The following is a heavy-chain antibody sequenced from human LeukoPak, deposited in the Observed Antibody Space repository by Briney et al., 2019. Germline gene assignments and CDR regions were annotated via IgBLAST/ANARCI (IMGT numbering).Heavy chain of an antibody. CDR2: IYYSGST. V-gene: IGHV4-59*01. CDR1: GGSISSYY. J-gene: IGHJ4*02. CDR3: ASTPGSLAHYYFDY. Sequence: SETLSLTCTVSGGSISSYYWSWIRQPPGKELEWIGYIYYSGSTNYNPSLKSRVTISVDTSKNQFSLKLSSVTAADTAVYYCASTPGSLAHYYFDYWGQGTLVTVSS. D-gene: IGHD3-10*01.